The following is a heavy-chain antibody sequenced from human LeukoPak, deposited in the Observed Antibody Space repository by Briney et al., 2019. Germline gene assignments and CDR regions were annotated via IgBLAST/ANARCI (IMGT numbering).Heavy chain of an antibody. J-gene: IGHJ4*02. CDR2: IWYDGSNK. CDR3: ASSHYYDSSGYW. V-gene: IGHV3-33*01. CDR1: GFTFSSYG. Sequence: PGGSLRLFCAASGFTFSSYGMHWVRQAPGKGLEWVAVIWYDGSNKYYADSVKGRFTISRDNSKNTLYLQMNSLRAEDTAVYYCASSHYYDSSGYWGGQGTLVTVSS. D-gene: IGHD3-22*01.